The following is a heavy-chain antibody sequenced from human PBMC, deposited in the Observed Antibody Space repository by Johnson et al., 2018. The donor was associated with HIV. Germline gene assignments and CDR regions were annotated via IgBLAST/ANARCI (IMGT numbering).Heavy chain of an antibody. J-gene: IGHJ3*02. CDR2: IIGSGDST. V-gene: IGHV3-23*04. Sequence: VQLVESGGGLVQPGGSLRLSCAASGFTFSSYAMGWVRQAPGKGLEWVSTIIGSGDSTFYADSVRGRFTISRDNSRNTLFLQINSLRAEDTAVYYCASIQGGIWGQGTMVTVSS. CDR3: ASIQGGI. D-gene: IGHD2-2*02. CDR1: GFTFSSYA.